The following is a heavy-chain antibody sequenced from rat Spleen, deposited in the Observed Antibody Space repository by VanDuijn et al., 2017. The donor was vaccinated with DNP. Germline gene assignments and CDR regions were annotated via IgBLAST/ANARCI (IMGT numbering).Heavy chain of an antibody. D-gene: IGHD1-4*01. CDR1: GFSLTDYS. V-gene: IGHV2-19*01. CDR2: IQSGGTT. Sequence: QVQLKESGPGLVQPSQTLSLTCSVSGFSLTDYSVHWVRQPPGKGLEWMGRIQSGGTTDYNSDLKSRLSISRDTSRSQVFLKMNSLQTEDTAIYFCTRASGSPFAFWGQGTLVTVSS. CDR3: TRASGSPFAF. J-gene: IGHJ3*01.